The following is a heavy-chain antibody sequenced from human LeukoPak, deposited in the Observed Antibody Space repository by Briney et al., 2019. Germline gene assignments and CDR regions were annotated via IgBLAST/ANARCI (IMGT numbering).Heavy chain of an antibody. CDR2: ISYDGSKK. J-gene: IGHJ4*02. D-gene: IGHD3-22*01. Sequence: SGGSLRLSCVVSGFTFNIYGIHWVRQTPGKGLEWVALISYDGSKKWYADAVKGRFTISRDNSQNTLYLQMNSLRAEDTAVYYCARAQPHYYDSSGYLYYFDYWGQGTLVTVSS. CDR1: GFTFNIYG. V-gene: IGHV3-33*08. CDR3: ARAQPHYYDSSGYLYYFDY.